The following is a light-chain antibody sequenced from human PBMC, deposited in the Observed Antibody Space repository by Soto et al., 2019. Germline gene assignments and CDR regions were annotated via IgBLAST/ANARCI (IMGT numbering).Light chain of an antibody. V-gene: IGKV3-15*01. CDR2: DTS. CDR3: HKYNNWPIT. J-gene: IGKJ5*01. CDR1: QSVSTN. Sequence: EIVMTQSPATLSVSPGERATLSCRASQSVSTNLAWYQQKPGQAPRLLIYDTSTRATGLPARFSGSGSGTEFTLTISSLQSEDFGVYSCHKYNNWPITFGQGTRLEI.